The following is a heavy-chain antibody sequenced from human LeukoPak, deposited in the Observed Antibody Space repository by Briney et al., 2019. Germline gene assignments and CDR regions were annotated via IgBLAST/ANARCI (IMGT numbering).Heavy chain of an antibody. J-gene: IGHJ6*02. CDR3: ARGHVLLWFGESPYYYYYYGMDV. CDR2: ISSSGSTI. V-gene: IGHV3-11*04. D-gene: IGHD3-10*01. CDR1: GFTFSDYY. Sequence: GGSLRLSCAASGFTFSDYYMSWIRQAPGKGLEWVSYISSSGSTIYYADSVKGRFTISRDNSKNTLYLQMNSLRAEDTAVYYCARGHVLLWFGESPYYYYYYGMDVWGQGTTVTVSS.